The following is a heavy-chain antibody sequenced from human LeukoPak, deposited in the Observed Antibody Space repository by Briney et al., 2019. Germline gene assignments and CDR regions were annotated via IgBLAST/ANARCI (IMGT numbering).Heavy chain of an antibody. V-gene: IGHV4-59*12. CDR2: IYYSGST. D-gene: IGHD2-15*01. J-gene: IGHJ5*01. Sequence: SETLSLTCTVSGGSISSYYWSWIRQPPGKGLEWIGYIYYSGSTNYNPSLKSRVTISVDTSKNQFSLKLGSVNAADTAVYYCARRGRYCRGGSCRQRWFDSWGQGTLVTVSS. CDR1: GGSISSYY. CDR3: ARRGRYCRGGSCRQRWFDS.